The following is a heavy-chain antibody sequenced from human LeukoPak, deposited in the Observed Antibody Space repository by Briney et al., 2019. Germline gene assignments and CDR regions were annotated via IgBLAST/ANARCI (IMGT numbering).Heavy chain of an antibody. CDR2: IYYSGST. V-gene: IGHV4-39*01. CDR1: GGSISGSSSY. CDR3: ARTAVAGTLY. J-gene: IGHJ4*02. Sequence: SETLSLTCTVSGGSISGSSSYWAWIRQPPGKGLECIGSIYYSGSTYYNPSLKSRVTISVDTSKNQFSLKLSSVTAADTAVYYCARTAVAGTLYWGQGTLVTVSS. D-gene: IGHD6-19*01.